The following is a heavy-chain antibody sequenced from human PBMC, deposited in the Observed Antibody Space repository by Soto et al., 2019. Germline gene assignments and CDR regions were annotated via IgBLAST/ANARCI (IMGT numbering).Heavy chain of an antibody. CDR2: IYYSGNT. V-gene: IGHV4-4*02. Sequence: PSETLSLTCGVSGGSISSINWCTWVRQTPGKRLEWIGEIYYSGNTNYNPSLTSRVTMSIDKSKNQFFLNLTSVTAADTAVYYCARSSGVSATNWFDAWGQGTLVTVSS. CDR1: GGSISSINW. D-gene: IGHD3-10*01. CDR3: ARSSGVSATNWFDA. J-gene: IGHJ5*02.